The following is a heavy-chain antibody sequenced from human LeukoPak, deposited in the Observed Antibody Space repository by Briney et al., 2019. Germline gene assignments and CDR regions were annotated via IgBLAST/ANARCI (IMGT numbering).Heavy chain of an antibody. D-gene: IGHD3-10*01. Sequence: SETLSLTCTVSGGPINTDYWNWIRQPPGKGLEWIGYIYYTGRTNYNPSFKSRLTISIDTSKSQFSLTLTSVTAADTAVYFCAKHYMGSYDNRGLDYWGQGTLVTVSS. J-gene: IGHJ4*02. CDR1: GGPINTDY. V-gene: IGHV4-59*08. CDR2: IYYTGRT. CDR3: AKHYMGSYDNRGLDY.